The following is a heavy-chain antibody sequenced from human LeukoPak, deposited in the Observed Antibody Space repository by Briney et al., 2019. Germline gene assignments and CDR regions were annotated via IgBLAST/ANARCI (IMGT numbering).Heavy chain of an antibody. Sequence: ASVKVSCKASGGTFSSYAISWVRQAPGQGLEWMGGIIPIFGTANYAQKFQGRVTITTDESTSTAYMELSSLRSEDTAVYYCAREGVGGSGWYGAFDIWGQGTMVTVSS. CDR1: GGTFSSYA. CDR3: AREGVGGSGWYGAFDI. D-gene: IGHD6-19*01. V-gene: IGHV1-69*05. CDR2: IIPIFGTA. J-gene: IGHJ3*02.